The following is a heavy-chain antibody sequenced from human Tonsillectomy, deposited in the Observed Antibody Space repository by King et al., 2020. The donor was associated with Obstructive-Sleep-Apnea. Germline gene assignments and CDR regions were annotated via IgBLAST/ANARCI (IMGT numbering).Heavy chain of an antibody. Sequence: VQLVESGGGVVQPGRSLRLSCAASGFTFSSYAMLWVRQAPGKALEWVAVISYDGSNKYYADSVKGRFTISRDNSKNTLYLQMNSLRAEDTAVYYCARVTSSSWSTPAGHGGMDVWGQGTTVTVSS. D-gene: IGHD6-13*01. V-gene: IGHV3-30*04. CDR2: ISYDGSNK. CDR1: GFTFSSYA. CDR3: ARVTSSSWSTPAGHGGMDV. J-gene: IGHJ6*02.